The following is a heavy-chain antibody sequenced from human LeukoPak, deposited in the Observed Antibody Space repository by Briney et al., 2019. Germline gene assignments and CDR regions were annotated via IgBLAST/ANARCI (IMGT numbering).Heavy chain of an antibody. Sequence: ASVKVSCKASGYTFTGYYMHWVRQAPGQGLEWMGWINTNSGGTNYAQKFQGRVTMTRDTSISTAYMELSRLRSDDTAVYYCARPYSSGWYWIDYWGQGTLVTVSS. CDR3: ARPYSSGWYWIDY. V-gene: IGHV1-2*02. J-gene: IGHJ4*02. CDR1: GYTFTGYY. CDR2: INTNSGGT. D-gene: IGHD6-19*01.